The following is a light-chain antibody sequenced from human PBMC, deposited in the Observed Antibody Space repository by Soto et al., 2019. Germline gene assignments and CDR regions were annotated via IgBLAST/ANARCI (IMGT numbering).Light chain of an antibody. CDR1: SGHTNYA. Sequence: QLVLTQSPSASASPGASGKLTCTLSSGHTNYAIAWHQQQPEKGPRFLMKINSDGSHSKRDGVPDRFSGSSSGAERYFTICSLKSEDEADYYCHTWGTGIVTFGGGTKVTVL. CDR3: HTWGTGIVT. J-gene: IGLJ2*01. CDR2: INSDGSH. V-gene: IGLV4-69*01.